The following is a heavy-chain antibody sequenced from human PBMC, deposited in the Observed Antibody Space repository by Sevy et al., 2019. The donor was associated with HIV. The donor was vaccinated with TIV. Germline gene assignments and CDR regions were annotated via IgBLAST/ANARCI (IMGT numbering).Heavy chain of an antibody. Sequence: GGSLRLSCAASGFTVSSNYMSWVRQAPGKGLEWVSVIYSGGSTYYADSVKGRFTISRDNSKNTLYLQMNSLRAEDTAVYYCARHSDYYDSSGTIDYWGQGTLVTVSS. D-gene: IGHD3-22*01. CDR3: ARHSDYYDSSGTIDY. J-gene: IGHJ4*02. V-gene: IGHV3-66*02. CDR1: GFTVSSNY. CDR2: IYSGGST.